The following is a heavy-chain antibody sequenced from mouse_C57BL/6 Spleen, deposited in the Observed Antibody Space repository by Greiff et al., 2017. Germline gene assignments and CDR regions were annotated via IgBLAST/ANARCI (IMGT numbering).Heavy chain of an antibody. Sequence: QVQLQQPGTELVKPGASVKLSCKASGYTFTSYWMHWVKQRPGQGLEWIGNINPSNGGTNYNEKFKSKATLTVDTSSSTAYMQLSSLTSEDSAVYYCARPPYYYGSSYGYFDVWGTGTTVTVSS. CDR1: GYTFTSYW. D-gene: IGHD1-1*01. CDR2: INPSNGGT. CDR3: ARPPYYYGSSYGYFDV. J-gene: IGHJ1*03. V-gene: IGHV1-53*01.